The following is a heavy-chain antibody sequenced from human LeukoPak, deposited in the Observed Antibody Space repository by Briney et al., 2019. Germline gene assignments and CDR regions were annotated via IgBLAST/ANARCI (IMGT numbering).Heavy chain of an antibody. CDR3: ARRGSGSGYYFDY. Sequence: GGSLRLSCAASGFPFSTYAMNWVRQATGKGLEWVSAIGIAGDTYYPGSVKGRFTISRENVKNSLYLQMNSLRAEDTAVYYCARRGSGSGYYFDYWGQGTLVTVSS. V-gene: IGHV3-13*01. CDR2: IGIAGDT. CDR1: GFPFSTYA. D-gene: IGHD6-19*01. J-gene: IGHJ4*02.